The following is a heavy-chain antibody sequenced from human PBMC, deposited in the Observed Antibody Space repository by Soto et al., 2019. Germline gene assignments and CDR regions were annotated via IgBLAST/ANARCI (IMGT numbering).Heavy chain of an antibody. V-gene: IGHV3-48*03. D-gene: IGHD4-17*01. CDR3: ARDGTTETTNYHYAMDV. J-gene: IGHJ6*02. Sequence: PVGSLRLSCAASGFTFNTYHMNWVRQAPGKGLEWVSYIHSGGSRIYYADSVKGRFTISRDNSKNSLFLQMNSLRAEDTAVYYCARDGTTETTNYHYAMDVWGQGTTVTVSS. CDR2: IHSGGSRI. CDR1: GFTFNTYH.